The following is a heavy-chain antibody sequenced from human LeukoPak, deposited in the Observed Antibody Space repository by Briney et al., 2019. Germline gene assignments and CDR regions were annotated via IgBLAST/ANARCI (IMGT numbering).Heavy chain of an antibody. CDR2: ITPFNGNT. V-gene: IGHV1-45*02. Sequence: SVKVSCKASGYTFTSYGISWVRQAPGQGLEWMGWITPFNGNTNYAQKFQDRVTITRDRSMSTAYMELSSLRSEDTAMYYCARWGVGATSGAFDIWGQGTMVTVSS. CDR3: ARWGVGATSGAFDI. J-gene: IGHJ3*02. CDR1: GYTFTSYG. D-gene: IGHD1-26*01.